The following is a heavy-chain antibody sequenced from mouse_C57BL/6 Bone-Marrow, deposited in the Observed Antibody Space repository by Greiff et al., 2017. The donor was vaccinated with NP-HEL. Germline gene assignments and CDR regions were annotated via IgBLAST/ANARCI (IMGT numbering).Heavy chain of an antibody. CDR3: AIRHYGYWYYDV. V-gene: IGHV1-61*01. CDR1: GYTFTSYW. Sequence: QVQLQQPGAELVRPGSSVKLSCKASGYTFTSYWMDWVKQRPGQGLEWIGNIYPSDSETHYNQKFKDKATLTVDKSSSTAYMQLSSLTSEDSAVSYCAIRHYGYWYYDVWGTGTTVTVSS. D-gene: IGHD1-1*01. CDR2: IYPSDSET. J-gene: IGHJ1*03.